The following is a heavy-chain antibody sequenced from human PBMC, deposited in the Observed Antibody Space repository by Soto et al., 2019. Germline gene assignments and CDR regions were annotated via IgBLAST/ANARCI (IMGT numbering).Heavy chain of an antibody. D-gene: IGHD2-2*01. V-gene: IGHV3-23*01. Sequence: GGSLRLSCAASGFTFSSYAMSWVRQAPGKGLEWVSGISGSGGSTHYADSVKGRFTISRDNSKNTLYLQMSSLRAEDTALYYCAKTPTYCSSTSCYEWWAYYYYGLDVWGQRTTVTVSS. CDR2: ISGSGGST. J-gene: IGHJ6*02. CDR3: AKTPTYCSSTSCYEWWAYYYYGLDV. CDR1: GFTFSSYA.